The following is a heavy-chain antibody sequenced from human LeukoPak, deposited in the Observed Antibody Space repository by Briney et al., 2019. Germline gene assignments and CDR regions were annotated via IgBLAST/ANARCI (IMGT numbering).Heavy chain of an antibody. CDR2: ISGSGGRT. Sequence: GGSLRLSCAASGFTFSSYAMNWVRQAPGKGLEWVSTISGSGGRTYYADSVKGRFTFSRDNSKNTVYLQVNSLRVEDTAIYYCARGMAAAGTQYDYWGQEPWSPSPQ. J-gene: IGHJ4*01. CDR3: ARGMAAAGTQYDY. V-gene: IGHV3-23*01. CDR1: GFTFSSYA. D-gene: IGHD6-13*01.